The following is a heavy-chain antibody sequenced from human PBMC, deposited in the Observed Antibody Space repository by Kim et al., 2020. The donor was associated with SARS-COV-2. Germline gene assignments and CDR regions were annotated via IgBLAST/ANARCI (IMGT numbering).Heavy chain of an antibody. CDR2: INHSGST. V-gene: IGHV4-34*01. Sequence: SETLSLTCAVYGGSFSGYYWSWIRQPPGKGLEWIGEINHSGSTNYNPSLKSRVTISVDTSKNQFSLKLSSVTAADTAVYYCARAPLGRVRGGHACDYWGQGTLVTVSS. J-gene: IGHJ4*02. D-gene: IGHD3-10*01. CDR3: ARAPLGRVRGGHACDY. CDR1: GGSFSGYY.